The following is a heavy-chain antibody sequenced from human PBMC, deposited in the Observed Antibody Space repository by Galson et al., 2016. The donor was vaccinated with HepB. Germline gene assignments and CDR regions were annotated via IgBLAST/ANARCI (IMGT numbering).Heavy chain of an antibody. V-gene: IGHV4-31*03. Sequence: TLSLTCTVSGASISSGGYHWSWIRHHSGKGLEWIGSIYYSGTSYYNPSLKRRVAMSVDTSRNLFSLERSSVSAADTAVYYGARASRKHDHCTGGFCYSATYQFDSWGQGTLVSVSS. CDR3: ARASRKHDHCTGGFCYSATYQFDS. CDR2: IYYSGTS. J-gene: IGHJ4*02. D-gene: IGHD2-15*01. CDR1: GASISSGGYH.